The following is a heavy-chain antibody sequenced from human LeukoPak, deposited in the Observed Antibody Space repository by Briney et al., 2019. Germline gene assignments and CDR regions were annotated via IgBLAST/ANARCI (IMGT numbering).Heavy chain of an antibody. J-gene: IGHJ3*02. CDR3: ASLFRDDVFDI. V-gene: IGHV5-10-1*01. CDR2: IDPSDSYT. Sequence: KYGESLKISCKGSGYSFTSYWISWVRQLPGKGLEWMGRIDPSDSYTNYSPSFQGHVTISADKSISTAYLQWRSLKASDTAMYYCASLFRDDVFDIWGQGTMVTVSS. D-gene: IGHD3-10*01. CDR1: GYSFTSYW.